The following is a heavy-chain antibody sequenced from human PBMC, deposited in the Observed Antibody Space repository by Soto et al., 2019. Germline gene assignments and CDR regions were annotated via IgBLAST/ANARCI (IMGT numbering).Heavy chain of an antibody. J-gene: IGHJ4*02. Sequence: ASVKVSCKASGGTFSGHAISWVRQAPGQGPEWMGGLTPLFGTTQHAQRFQGRLTITADKSTTTAYMELTSLRFEDTAIYYCARGPNWGYRFDSWGQGTLVTVSS. CDR1: GGTFSGHA. CDR2: LTPLFGTT. D-gene: IGHD7-27*01. CDR3: ARGPNWGYRFDS. V-gene: IGHV1-69*06.